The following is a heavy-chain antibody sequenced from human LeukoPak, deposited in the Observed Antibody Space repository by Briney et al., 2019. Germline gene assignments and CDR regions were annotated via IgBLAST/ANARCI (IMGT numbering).Heavy chain of an antibody. D-gene: IGHD6-19*01. CDR1: GFTFGNYA. J-gene: IGHJ4*02. CDR3: AEVWGTYSSGYFFDS. V-gene: IGHV3-9*01. CDR2: ISWNSGYI. Sequence: GVSLTLSCAASGFTFGNYAMHWVRQAPGKGLEGLSIISWNSGYICYADSVKGRFTISRDNAKKSLDLQMNSLRAEDTVFYYCAEVWGTYSSGYFFDSWGQGTLVTVSS.